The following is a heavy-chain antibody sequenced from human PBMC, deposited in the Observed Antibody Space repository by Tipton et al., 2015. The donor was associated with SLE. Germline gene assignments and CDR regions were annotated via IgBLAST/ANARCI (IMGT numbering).Heavy chain of an antibody. D-gene: IGHD6-13*01. CDR2: IYYSGST. CDR1: GGSSGSISSYY. Sequence: TLSLTCTVSGGSSGSISSYYWSWIRQPPGKGLEWIGYIYYSGSTNYNPSLKSRVTISVDTSKNQFSLKLSSVTAADTAVYYCARASGYSSSWYGDYYYYYMDVWGKGTTVTVSS. V-gene: IGHV4-59*07. J-gene: IGHJ6*03. CDR3: ARASGYSSSWYGDYYYYYMDV.